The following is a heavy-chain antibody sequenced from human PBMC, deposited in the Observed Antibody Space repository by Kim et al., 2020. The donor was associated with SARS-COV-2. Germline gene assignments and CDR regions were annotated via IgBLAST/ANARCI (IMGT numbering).Heavy chain of an antibody. V-gene: IGHV3-48*02. D-gene: IGHD3-3*01. Sequence: YYADSVKGRFTISRANAKNSLYLQMNSLRDEDTAVYYCASGFLEWSAIDYWGQGTLVTVSS. J-gene: IGHJ4*02. CDR3: ASGFLEWSAIDY.